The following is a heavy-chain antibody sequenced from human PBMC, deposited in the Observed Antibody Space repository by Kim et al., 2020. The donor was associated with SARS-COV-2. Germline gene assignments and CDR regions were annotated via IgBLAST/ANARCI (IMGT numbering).Heavy chain of an antibody. D-gene: IGHD6-6*01. CDR2: IHTGGST. J-gene: IGHJ4*01. CDR3: ARDHYISSSYFFDN. V-gene: IGHV3-66*01. Sequence: GGSLRLSCAASGFTVSSNYMNWVRQAPGKGLAWVSIIHTGGSTSSADSVRGRFSISRDSSKNTLYLQMNSLRAEDTAVYYCARDHYISSSYFFDNWGHGT. CDR1: GFTVSSNY.